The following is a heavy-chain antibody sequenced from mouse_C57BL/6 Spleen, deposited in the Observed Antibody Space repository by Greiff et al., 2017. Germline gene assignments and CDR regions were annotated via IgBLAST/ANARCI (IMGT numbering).Heavy chain of an antibody. CDR3: ARERFAY. Sequence: QVQLQQPGAELVMPGASVKLSCKASGYTFTSYWMHWVKQRPGQGLEWIGEIDPSDSYTNYNQKFKGKSTLTVDKSSSPAYMQLSSLTSEDSAVYYCARERFAYWGQGTLVTVSA. CDR2: IDPSDSYT. J-gene: IGHJ3*01. CDR1: GYTFTSYW. V-gene: IGHV1-69*01.